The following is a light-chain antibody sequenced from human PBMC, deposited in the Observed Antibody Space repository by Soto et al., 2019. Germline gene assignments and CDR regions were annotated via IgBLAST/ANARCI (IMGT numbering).Light chain of an antibody. CDR3: QQTYSTSSIT. J-gene: IGKJ5*01. CDR1: QYISNS. V-gene: IGKV1-39*01. Sequence: DIQMTQSPSSLSASVGDRVTITCRASQYISNSLNWYQQTPGKAPKLLIYAASSLQSGVPSRFSGRGSGTDFTLTISNLQPEDFATYYCQQTYSTSSITFGQGTRLEI. CDR2: AAS.